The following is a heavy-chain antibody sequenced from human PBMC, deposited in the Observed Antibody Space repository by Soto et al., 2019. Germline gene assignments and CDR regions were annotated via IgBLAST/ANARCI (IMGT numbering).Heavy chain of an antibody. Sequence: QVQLVQSGAEVKKPGSSVKVSCRGSGDAFSRYPVSWVRQAPGQGLEWMGLIVPIIGRTDYALRFQGRVSLTADRSTNTVYMELTGLTSGDTAVYYCASPESSTITWGQGTLVTVSS. V-gene: IGHV1-69*02. CDR2: IVPIIGRT. J-gene: IGHJ4*02. CDR3: ASPESSTIT. D-gene: IGHD1-1*01. CDR1: GDAFSRYP.